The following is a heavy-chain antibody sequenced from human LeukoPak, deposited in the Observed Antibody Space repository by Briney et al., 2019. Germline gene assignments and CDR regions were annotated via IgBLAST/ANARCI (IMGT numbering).Heavy chain of an antibody. J-gene: IGHJ4*02. D-gene: IGHD3-9*01. CDR2: ISSSSSYT. Sequence: PGGSLRLSCAASGFTFSDYYMSWIRQALGKGLEWVSYISSSSSYTNYADSVKGRFTISRDNAKNSLYLQMNSLRAEDTAVYYCARDRYDILTGYYDVWYFDYWGQGTLVTVSS. CDR1: GFTFSDYY. V-gene: IGHV3-11*05. CDR3: ARDRYDILTGYYDVWYFDY.